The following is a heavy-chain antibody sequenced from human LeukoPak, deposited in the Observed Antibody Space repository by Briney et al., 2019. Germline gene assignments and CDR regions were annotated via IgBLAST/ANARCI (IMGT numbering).Heavy chain of an antibody. J-gene: IGHJ4*02. D-gene: IGHD1-1*01. CDR2: IYHSGST. V-gene: IGHV4-38-2*02. Sequence: SETLSLTCTVSGYSISSGYYWGWIRQPPGKGLEWIGSIYHSGSTYYNPSLKSRVTISVDTSKNQFSLQLNSVTPEDTAVYYCARTTGNFDYWGQGTLVTVSS. CDR1: GYSISSGYY. CDR3: ARTTGNFDY.